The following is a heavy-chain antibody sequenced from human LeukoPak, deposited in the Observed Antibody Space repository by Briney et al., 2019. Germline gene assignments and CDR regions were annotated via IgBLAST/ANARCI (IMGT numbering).Heavy chain of an antibody. V-gene: IGHV4-4*09. J-gene: IGHJ6*03. CDR1: GGSISSYY. Sequence: SETLSLTCTVSGGSISSYYWSWIRQPPGKGLEWIGYIYTSGSTYYNPSLKSRVTISVDTSKNQFSLELSSVTAADTAVYYCARRRVSYSSSSRVNPYYYYYMDVWGKGTTVTVSS. CDR2: IYTSGST. CDR3: ARRRVSYSSSSRVNPYYYYYMDV. D-gene: IGHD6-6*01.